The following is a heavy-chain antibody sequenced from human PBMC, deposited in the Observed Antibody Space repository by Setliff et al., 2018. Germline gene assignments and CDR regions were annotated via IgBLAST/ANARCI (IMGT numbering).Heavy chain of an antibody. Sequence: ASVKVSCKASGYTFTSYGISWVRQAPGQGLEWMGWISAYNGNTNYAQKLQGRVTMTTDTSTSTAYMELRSLRSDDTAVYYCARDLYDYVWGTYRYHDAFDIWGQGTMVTVSS. CDR1: GYTFTSYG. V-gene: IGHV1-18*01. CDR2: ISAYNGNT. D-gene: IGHD3-16*02. J-gene: IGHJ3*02. CDR3: ARDLYDYVWGTYRYHDAFDI.